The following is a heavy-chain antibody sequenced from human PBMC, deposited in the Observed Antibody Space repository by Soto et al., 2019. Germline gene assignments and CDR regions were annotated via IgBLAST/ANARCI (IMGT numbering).Heavy chain of an antibody. V-gene: IGHV4-31*03. CDR1: GGSINSGCFS. J-gene: IGHJ4*02. CDR2: IYYSGST. CDR3: GRSGYSYGPNPVLY. Sequence: NPSESLSITCTFSGGSINSGCFSWTWNRKHPGKGLEWIGHIYYSGSTYYNPSLKSRVTISVDTSKNQFSLKLSSVTAADMAVYYCGRSGYSYGPNPVLYWGQGTMVTVS. D-gene: IGHD5-18*01.